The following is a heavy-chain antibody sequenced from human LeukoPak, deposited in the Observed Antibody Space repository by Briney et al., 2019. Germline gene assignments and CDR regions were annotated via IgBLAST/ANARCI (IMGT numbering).Heavy chain of an antibody. CDR1: GFTFSNNA. J-gene: IGHJ4*02. V-gene: IGHV3-21*01. CDR2: ISSSSSYI. D-gene: IGHD3-3*01. Sequence: GGSLRLSCAASGFTFSNNAMSWVRQAPGKGLEWVSSISSSSSYIYYADSVKGRFTISRDNAKNSLYLQMNSLRAEDTAVYYCARDIAYYDFWSCYLIDYWGQGTLVTVSS. CDR3: ARDIAYYDFWSCYLIDY.